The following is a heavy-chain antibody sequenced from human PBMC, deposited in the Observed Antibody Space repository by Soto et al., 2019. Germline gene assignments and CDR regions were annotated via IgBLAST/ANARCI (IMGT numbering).Heavy chain of an antibody. Sequence: LRLSCAASGFTFSSYAMHWVRQAPGKGLEWVAVISYDGSNKYYADSVKGRFTISRDNSKNTLYLQMNSLRAEDTAVYYCARDWRDEMATPTGFDYWGQGTLVTVSS. D-gene: IGHD5-12*01. V-gene: IGHV3-30-3*01. J-gene: IGHJ4*02. CDR1: GFTFSSYA. CDR2: ISYDGSNK. CDR3: ARDWRDEMATPTGFDY.